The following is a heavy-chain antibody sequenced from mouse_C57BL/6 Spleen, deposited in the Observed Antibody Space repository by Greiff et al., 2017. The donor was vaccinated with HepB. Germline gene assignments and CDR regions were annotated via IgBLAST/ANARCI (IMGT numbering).Heavy chain of an antibody. V-gene: IGHV14-4*01. CDR2: IDPENGDT. CDR1: GFNIKDDY. CDR3: TTGGYGGY. Sequence: VQLQQSGAELVRPGASVKLSCTASGFNIKDDYMHWVKQRPEQGLEWIGWIDPENGDTEYASKFQGKATITADTSSNTAYLQLSSLTSEDTAVYYCTTGGYGGYWGQGTLVTVSA. D-gene: IGHD2-2*01. J-gene: IGHJ3*01.